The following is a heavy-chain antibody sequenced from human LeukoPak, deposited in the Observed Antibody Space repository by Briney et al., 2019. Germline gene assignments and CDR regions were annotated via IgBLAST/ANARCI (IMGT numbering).Heavy chain of an antibody. CDR2: IRSDNSDT. Sequence: GGSLRLSCATSGFTFSSYGANWVRQAPGKGLEWLASIRSDNSDTYYADSVKGRFTISRDNSKNTLYLQMNNLRVEDTAVFYCVNGESFYGDYGFDYWGQGTLVTVSS. CDR1: GFTFSSYG. CDR3: VNGESFYGDYGFDY. D-gene: IGHD4-17*01. V-gene: IGHV3-30*02. J-gene: IGHJ4*02.